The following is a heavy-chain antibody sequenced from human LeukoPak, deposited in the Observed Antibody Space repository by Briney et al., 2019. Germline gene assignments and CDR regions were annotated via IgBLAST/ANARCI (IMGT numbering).Heavy chain of an antibody. Sequence: GASVKVSCKASGGTFSSYAISWVRQAPGQGLEWMGRIIPILGIANYAQKFQGRVTITADKSTSTAYMELSSLRSEDTAVYYCAREGSCSGGSCYANYYYYGMDVWGQGTTVTVSS. J-gene: IGHJ6*02. CDR1: GGTFSSYA. V-gene: IGHV1-69*04. CDR2: IIPILGIA. D-gene: IGHD2-15*01. CDR3: AREGSCSGGSCYANYYYYGMDV.